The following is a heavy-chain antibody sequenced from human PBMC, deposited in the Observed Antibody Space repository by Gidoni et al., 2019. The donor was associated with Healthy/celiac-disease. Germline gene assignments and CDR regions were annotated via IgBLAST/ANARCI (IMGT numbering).Heavy chain of an antibody. CDR1: GYTLTELS. Sequence: QVQLVQSGAEVKKPGASVKVSCKVSGYTLTELSMHWVRQAPGKGLEWMGGFDPEDGETIYAQKFQGRVTMTEDTSTDTAYMELSSLRSEDTAVYYCATSQLGYCSGGSCYPREPYYYYYMDVWGKGTTVTVSS. J-gene: IGHJ6*03. CDR2: FDPEDGET. D-gene: IGHD2-15*01. CDR3: ATSQLGYCSGGSCYPREPYYYYYMDV. V-gene: IGHV1-24*01.